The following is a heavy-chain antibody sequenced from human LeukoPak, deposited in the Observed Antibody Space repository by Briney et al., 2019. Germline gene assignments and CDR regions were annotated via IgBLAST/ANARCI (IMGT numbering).Heavy chain of an antibody. CDR3: VREIRAISVTTD. J-gene: IGHJ4*02. CDR2: INPHTGGT. CDR1: GYTFTDYY. Sequence: ASVKVSCKASGYTFTDYYIQWVRQAPGQGLEWMGWINPHTGGTNCAQKSQGRVTMTRDTSISTAYMELSRLRSDDTAVYYCVREIRAISVTTDWGQGTLLTVSS. D-gene: IGHD4-17*01. V-gene: IGHV1-2*02.